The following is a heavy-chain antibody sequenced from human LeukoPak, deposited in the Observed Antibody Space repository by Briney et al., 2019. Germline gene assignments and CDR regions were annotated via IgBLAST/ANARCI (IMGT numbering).Heavy chain of an antibody. V-gene: IGHV1-46*01. Sequence: ASVKVSCKASGYTFTSYYMHWVRQAPGQGLEWMGIINPSGGSTSYAQKFQGRVTMTRDTSTSTVYMELSSLRSEYTAVYYCAREGGPLYYDFWSGYSGSNFDYWGQGTLVTVSS. CDR1: GYTFTSYY. D-gene: IGHD3-3*01. CDR2: INPSGGST. CDR3: AREGGPLYYDFWSGYSGSNFDY. J-gene: IGHJ4*02.